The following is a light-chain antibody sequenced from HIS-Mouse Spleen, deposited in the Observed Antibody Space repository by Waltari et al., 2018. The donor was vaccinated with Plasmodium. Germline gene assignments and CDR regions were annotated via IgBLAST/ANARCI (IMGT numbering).Light chain of an antibody. J-gene: IGLJ1*01. CDR1: SSDVGSYNL. Sequence: QSALTQPASVPGSPGQSIPIPCTGPSSDVGSYNLVSWYQQHPGKAPKLMIYEGSKRPSGVSNRFSGSKSGNTASLTISGLQAEDEADYYCCSYAGSSTYVFGTGTKVTVL. CDR3: CSYAGSSTYV. CDR2: EGS. V-gene: IGLV2-23*01.